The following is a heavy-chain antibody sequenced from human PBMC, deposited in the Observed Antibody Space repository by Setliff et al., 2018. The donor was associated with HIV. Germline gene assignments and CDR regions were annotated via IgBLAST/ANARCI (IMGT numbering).Heavy chain of an antibody. CDR1: GFTFSSYS. Sequence: PGGSLRLSCAASGFTFSSYSMNWVRQAPGKGLEWVSYISSSSSTIYYADSVKGRFTISRDNAKNSLYLQMNSLRAEDTAVYYCAKDRLNYYDSSGYPEYFQHWGQGTLVTVSS. CDR3: AKDRLNYYDSSGYPEYFQH. D-gene: IGHD3-22*01. CDR2: ISSSSSTI. V-gene: IGHV3-48*04. J-gene: IGHJ1*01.